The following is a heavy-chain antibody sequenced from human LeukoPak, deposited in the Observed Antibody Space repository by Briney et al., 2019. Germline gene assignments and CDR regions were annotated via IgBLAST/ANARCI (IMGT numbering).Heavy chain of an antibody. Sequence: PGGSLRLSCAASGFTFSSYAMSWVRQAPGKGLEWVSAISGSGGSTYYADSVKGRFTISRDNSKNTLYLQMNSLRAEDTAVYYCAFHRYRYGPIYDSSGDLDYWGQGTLVTVSS. CDR1: GFTFSSYA. CDR3: AFHRYRYGPIYDSSGDLDY. D-gene: IGHD3-22*01. CDR2: ISGSGGST. J-gene: IGHJ4*02. V-gene: IGHV3-23*01.